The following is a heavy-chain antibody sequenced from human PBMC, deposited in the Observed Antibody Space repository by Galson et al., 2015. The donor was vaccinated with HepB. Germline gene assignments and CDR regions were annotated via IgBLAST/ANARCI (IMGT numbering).Heavy chain of an antibody. CDR2: INTNTGNP. V-gene: IGHV7-4-1*02. J-gene: IGHJ4*02. CDR3: AKEGPSIAV. Sequence: SVKVSCKASGYTFTNYAMNWVRQAPGQGLEWMGWINTNTGNPTYAQGFTGRFVFSLDTSVSTAYLQISTLKAEDTAVYYCAKEGPSIAVWGQGTLVIVSS. CDR1: GYTFTNYA.